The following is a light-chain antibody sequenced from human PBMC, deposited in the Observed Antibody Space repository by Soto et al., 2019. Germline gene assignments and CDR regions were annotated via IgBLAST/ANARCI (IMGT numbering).Light chain of an antibody. CDR2: TTY. J-gene: IGLJ1*01. CDR1: DSNIGSYT. V-gene: IGLV1-44*01. CDR3: ASWDESLNGFV. Sequence: QSVLTQPPSASGTPGQRVTISCSGSDSNIGSYTVHWYQQLPGTAPKPLIHTTYQRPSGVPDRSSGSKSGTSGSLAISGLQSEDEADYYCASWDESLNGFVFGTGTKVTVL.